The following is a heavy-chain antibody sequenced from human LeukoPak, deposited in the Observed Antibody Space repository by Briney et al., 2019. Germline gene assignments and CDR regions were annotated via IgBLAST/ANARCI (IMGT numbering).Heavy chain of an antibody. Sequence: PGGSLRLSCAASGVTFSSYAMSWVRQAPGKGLEWVSAISGSGGSTYYADSVKGRFTISRDNSKNTLYLQMNSLRAEDTAVYYCAKPAYYYGSGSYDYWGQGTLVTVSS. CDR2: ISGSGGST. D-gene: IGHD3-10*01. CDR1: GVTFSSYA. J-gene: IGHJ4*02. V-gene: IGHV3-23*01. CDR3: AKPAYYYGSGSYDY.